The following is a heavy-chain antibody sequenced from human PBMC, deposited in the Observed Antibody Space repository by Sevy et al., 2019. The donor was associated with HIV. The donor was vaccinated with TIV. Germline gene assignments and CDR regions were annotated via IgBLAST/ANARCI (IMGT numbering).Heavy chain of an antibody. CDR3: ARDDRGSAEYFQH. Sequence: GGSLRLSCAASGFTLSDYYMSWIRQAPGKGLEWVSYISSSGSTIYYADSVKGRFTISRDNAKNSLYLQMNSLRAEDTAVYYCARDDRGSAEYFQHWGQCTLVTVSS. CDR2: ISSSGSTI. V-gene: IGHV3-11*01. CDR1: GFTLSDYY. J-gene: IGHJ1*01.